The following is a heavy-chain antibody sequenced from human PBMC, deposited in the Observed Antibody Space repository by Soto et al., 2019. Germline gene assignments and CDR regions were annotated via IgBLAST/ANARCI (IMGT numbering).Heavy chain of an antibody. J-gene: IGHJ6*02. Sequence: AGGSLRLSCAASGFTSNDYYMDWVRQAPGKGLEWVGRTRSKARGYTTEYAASVKGRFSISRDDSKNSLYLQMNSLKTEDTAVYYCTRLLYYDTRAAYGMDVWGQGTTVTVSS. V-gene: IGHV3-72*01. CDR1: GFTSNDYY. CDR3: TRLLYYDTRAAYGMDV. CDR2: TRSKARGYTT. D-gene: IGHD3-16*01.